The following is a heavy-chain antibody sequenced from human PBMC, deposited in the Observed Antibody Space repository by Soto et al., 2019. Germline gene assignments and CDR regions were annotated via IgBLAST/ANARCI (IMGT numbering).Heavy chain of an antibody. J-gene: IGHJ4*02. Sequence: GGSLRLSCAASGFTFSSYWMHWVRQAPGKGLVWVSRINSDGSSTSYADFVKGRFTISRDNAKNTLYLQMNSLRAEDTAVYYCARGDSSGYYQYYFDYWGQGTLVTVSS. V-gene: IGHV3-74*01. CDR2: INSDGSST. CDR3: ARGDSSGYYQYYFDY. D-gene: IGHD3-22*01. CDR1: GFTFSSYW.